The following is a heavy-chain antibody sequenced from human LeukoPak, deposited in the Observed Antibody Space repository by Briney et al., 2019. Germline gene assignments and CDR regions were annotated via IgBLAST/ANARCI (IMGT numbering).Heavy chain of an antibody. CDR3: ARESFYYYDSSGYSTVYYFDY. CDR1: GFTFSSYA. V-gene: IGHV3-30-3*01. D-gene: IGHD3-22*01. CDR2: ISYDGSKK. J-gene: IGHJ4*02. Sequence: GRSLRLSCAASGFTFSSYAMHWVRQAPGKGLEWVAVISYDGSKKYYADSVKGRFTISRDNSKNTLYLQMNSLRAEDTAVYYCARESFYYYDSSGYSTVYYFDYWGQRTLVTPSS.